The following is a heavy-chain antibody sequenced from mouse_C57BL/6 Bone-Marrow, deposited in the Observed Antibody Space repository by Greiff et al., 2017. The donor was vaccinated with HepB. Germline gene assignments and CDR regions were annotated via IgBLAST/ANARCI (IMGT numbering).Heavy chain of an antibody. D-gene: IGHD1-1*01. CDR1: GFTFSSYA. Sequence: EVKLMESGGGLVKPGGSLKLSCAASGFTFSSYAMSWVRQTPEKRLEWVATISDGGSYTYYPDNVKGRFTISRDNAKNNLYLQMSHLKSEDTAMYYCARKSYYYGSSYVAYWGQGTLVTVSA. CDR3: ARKSYYYGSSYVAY. CDR2: ISDGGSYT. V-gene: IGHV5-4*03. J-gene: IGHJ3*01.